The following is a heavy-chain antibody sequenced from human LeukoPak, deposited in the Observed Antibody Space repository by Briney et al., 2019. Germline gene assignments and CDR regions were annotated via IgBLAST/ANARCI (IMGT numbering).Heavy chain of an antibody. D-gene: IGHD2-2*01. CDR1: GFTFNNYG. CDR3: AKGPLRGTAAAIDY. CDR2: ISYDGRNK. V-gene: IGHV3-30*18. Sequence: PGGSLRLSCAASGFTFNNYGMHWVRQAPGKGLEWVAVISYDGRNKHYPDSVKGRFTISRDISTDTLRLQMDSLRTEDTAVYYCAKGPLRGTAAAIDYWGQGTLVTVSS. J-gene: IGHJ4*02.